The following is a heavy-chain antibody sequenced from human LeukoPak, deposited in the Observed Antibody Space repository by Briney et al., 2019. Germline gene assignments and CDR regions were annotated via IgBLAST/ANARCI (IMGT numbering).Heavy chain of an antibody. V-gene: IGHV1-18*01. CDR2: ISAYNGNT. Sequence: ASVNVSCKASGYTFTSYGISWVRQAAGQGLERMGWISAYNGNTNYAQKLQGRVTMTRDTSTSTVYMELSSLRSEDTAVYYCARGYPMDWNYFDYWGQGLLVTVSS. CDR1: GYTFTSYG. J-gene: IGHJ4*02. D-gene: IGHD3/OR15-3a*01. CDR3: ARGYPMDWNYFDY.